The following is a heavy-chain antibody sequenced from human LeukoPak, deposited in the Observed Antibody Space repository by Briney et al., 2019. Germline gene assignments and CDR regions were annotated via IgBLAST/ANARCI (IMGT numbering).Heavy chain of an antibody. Sequence: KPSETLSLTCAVYGGSFSGYYWSWIRQPPGKGLEWIGEINHSGSTNYNPSLKSRVTISVDTSKNQFSLQLNSVTPEDTAVYYCARDPGSSSWYYFDQWGQGTLVTVSS. D-gene: IGHD6-13*01. CDR2: INHSGST. J-gene: IGHJ4*02. CDR3: ARDPGSSSWYYFDQ. V-gene: IGHV4-34*01. CDR1: GGSFSGYY.